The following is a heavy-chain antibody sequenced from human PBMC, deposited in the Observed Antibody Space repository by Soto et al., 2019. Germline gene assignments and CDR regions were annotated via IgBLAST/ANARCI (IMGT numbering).Heavy chain of an antibody. Sequence: ASVKVSCKASGGTFSSYAISWVRQAPGQGLEWMGGIIPIFGTANYAQKFQGRVRITADESTSTAYMELSSLRSEDTAVYYCARSGQLARYYFDYWGQGTLVTVS. V-gene: IGHV1-69*13. D-gene: IGHD6-6*01. CDR1: GGTFSSYA. CDR2: IIPIFGTA. J-gene: IGHJ4*02. CDR3: ARSGQLARYYFDY.